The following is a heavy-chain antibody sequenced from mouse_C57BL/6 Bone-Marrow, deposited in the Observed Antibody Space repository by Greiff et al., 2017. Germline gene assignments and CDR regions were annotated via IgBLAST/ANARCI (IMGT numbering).Heavy chain of an antibody. Sequence: QVQLQQSGAELARPGASVKLSCKASGYTFTSYGISWVKQRTGQGLEWIGEIYPRGGNTYYNEKFKGKATLTADKSSSTAYMELRSLTSEDSAVYFCAREGIWLRAYWYFDVWGTGTTVTVSS. CDR3: AREGIWLRAYWYFDV. V-gene: IGHV1-81*01. D-gene: IGHD2-2*01. CDR2: IYPRGGNT. CDR1: GYTFTSYG. J-gene: IGHJ1*03.